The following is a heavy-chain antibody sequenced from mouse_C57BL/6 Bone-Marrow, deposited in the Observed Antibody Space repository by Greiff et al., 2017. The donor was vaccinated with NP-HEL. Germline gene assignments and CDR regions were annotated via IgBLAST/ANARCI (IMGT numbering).Heavy chain of an antibody. V-gene: IGHV1-81*01. CDR1: GYTFTSYG. Sequence: QVQLQQSGAELARPGASVKLSCKASGYTFTSYGISWVKQRTGQGLEWIGEIYPRSGNTYYNEKFKGKATLTADKSSSTAYMELRSLTSEDSAVYFCARSPPFITTVVATRGHYWGQGTTLTVSS. D-gene: IGHD1-1*01. J-gene: IGHJ2*01. CDR2: IYPRSGNT. CDR3: ARSPPFITTVVATRGHY.